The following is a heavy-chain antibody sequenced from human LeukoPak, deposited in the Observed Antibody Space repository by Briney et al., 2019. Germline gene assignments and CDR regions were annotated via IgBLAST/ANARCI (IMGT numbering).Heavy chain of an antibody. CDR1: GFTFSSYA. J-gene: IGHJ4*02. V-gene: IGHV3-30-3*01. CDR3: ARDPPESGVAVAGGYYFDY. CDR2: ISYDGSNK. Sequence: TGGSLRLSCAASGFTFSSYAMHWVRQAPGKGLEWVAVISYDGSNKYYADSVKGRFTIPRDNSKNTLYLQMKSPRAEDTAVHYCARDPPESGVAVAGGYYFDYWGQGTLVTVSS. D-gene: IGHD6-19*01.